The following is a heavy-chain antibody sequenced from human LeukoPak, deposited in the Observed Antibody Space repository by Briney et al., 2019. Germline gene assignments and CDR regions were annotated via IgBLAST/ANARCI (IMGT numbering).Heavy chain of an antibody. CDR2: TMGSGAGT. Sequence: GGSLRLSCTASGFTFSSYAMSWVRQAPGKGLESVSATMGSGAGTYYGDSVRGRFSISRDNSKNTVYLQMNSLRADDTAVYYCAKGEESSGLVSTYFDYWGQGTLVTVSS. CDR3: AKGEESSGLVSTYFDY. V-gene: IGHV3-23*01. J-gene: IGHJ4*02. CDR1: GFTFSSYA. D-gene: IGHD6-19*01.